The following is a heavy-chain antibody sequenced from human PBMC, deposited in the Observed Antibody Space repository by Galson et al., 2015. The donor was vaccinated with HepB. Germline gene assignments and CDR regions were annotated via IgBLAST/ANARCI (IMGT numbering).Heavy chain of an antibody. CDR1: GGSISSSSYY. D-gene: IGHD3-9*01. J-gene: IGHJ6*02. V-gene: IGHV4-39*01. Sequence: SETLSLTCTVSGGSISSSSYYWGWIRQPPGKGLEWIGSIYYSGSTYYNPSLKSRVTISVDTSKNQFSLKLSSVTAADTAVYYCARQGYDILTGYSRYYYYYGMDVWGQGTTVTVSS. CDR2: IYYSGST. CDR3: ARQGYDILTGYSRYYYYYGMDV.